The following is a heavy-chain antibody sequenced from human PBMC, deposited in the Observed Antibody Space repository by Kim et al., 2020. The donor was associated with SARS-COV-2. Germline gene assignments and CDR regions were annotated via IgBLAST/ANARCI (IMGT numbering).Heavy chain of an antibody. CDR2: IYYSGST. Sequence: SETLSLTCTVSGGSVSSGSYYWSWIRQPPGKGLEWIGYIYYSGSTNYNPSLKSRVTISVDTSKNQFSLKLSSVTAADTAVYYCARGHYYDSSGPDYWGQGTLVTVSS. J-gene: IGHJ4*02. V-gene: IGHV4-61*01. D-gene: IGHD3-22*01. CDR3: ARGHYYDSSGPDY. CDR1: GGSVSSGSYY.